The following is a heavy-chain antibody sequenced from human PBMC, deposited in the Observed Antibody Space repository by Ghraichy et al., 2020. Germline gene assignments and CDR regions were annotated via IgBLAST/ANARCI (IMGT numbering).Heavy chain of an antibody. CDR1: GVSIRNSRYY. D-gene: IGHD3-22*01. CDR2: IYFGGNT. CDR3: ARQSPPGANSGGTVVAVVFPDYFDR. Sequence: SETLSLTCTVSGVSIRNSRYYWDWIRQPPGKGLEWVGSIYFGGNTYSNPSLRSRVIISVDTSKNQFSLTLTSVTAADTALYYCARQSPPGANSGGTVVAVVFPDYFDRWGQGTQVTVSS. J-gene: IGHJ5*02. V-gene: IGHV4-39*01.